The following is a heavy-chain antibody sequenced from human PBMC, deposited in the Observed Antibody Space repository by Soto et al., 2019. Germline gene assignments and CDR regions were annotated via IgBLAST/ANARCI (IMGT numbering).Heavy chain of an antibody. CDR2: IIPILGIA. Sequence: SVKVSCKASGGTFSSYTISWVRQAPGQGLEWMGRIIPILGIANYAQKFQGRVTITADKSTSTAYMELSSLRSEDTAVYYCAILTIVRGVIKGPHDYWAQANLVTVSS. D-gene: IGHD3-10*01. V-gene: IGHV1-69*02. J-gene: IGHJ4*02. CDR3: AILTIVRGVIKGPHDY. CDR1: GGTFSSYT.